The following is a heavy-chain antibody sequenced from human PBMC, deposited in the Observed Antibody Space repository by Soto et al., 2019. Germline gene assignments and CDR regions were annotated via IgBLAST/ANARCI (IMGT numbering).Heavy chain of an antibody. Sequence: QITLKESGPTLVKPTQTLTLTCTFSGFSLSTSGVGVGWIRQPPGKALEWLALLYWDDDKRYSPSLKSRLTSTKDTSKNQVVLTMTNMDPVDTATYYCAHRRSYCSGGSCYSGFDYWGQGTLVTVSS. J-gene: IGHJ4*02. D-gene: IGHD2-15*01. CDR3: AHRRSYCSGGSCYSGFDY. CDR1: GFSLSTSGVG. CDR2: LYWDDDK. V-gene: IGHV2-5*02.